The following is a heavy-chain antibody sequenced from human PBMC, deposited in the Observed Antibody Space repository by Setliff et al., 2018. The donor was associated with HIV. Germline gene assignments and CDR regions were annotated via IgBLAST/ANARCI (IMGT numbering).Heavy chain of an antibody. D-gene: IGHD3-10*01. J-gene: IGHJ4*02. V-gene: IGHV3-20*04. CDR3: ARDQVANYYGSGIDY. CDR1: GFKFDDYG. CDR2: ISWSGSGI. Sequence: GGSLRLSCAASGFKFDDYGMSWVRQGPGKGLEWVAGISWSGSGIGYGDSVKGRFTISRDNSKNTLYLQMNSLRAEDTAVYYCARDQVANYYGSGIDYWGQGTLVTVSS.